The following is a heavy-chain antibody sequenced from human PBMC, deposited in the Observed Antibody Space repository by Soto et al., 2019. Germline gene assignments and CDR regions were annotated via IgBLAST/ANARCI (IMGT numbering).Heavy chain of an antibody. CDR2: ISYDGSNK. J-gene: IGHJ5*02. CDR3: ARHPERIAQIGWFDP. D-gene: IGHD6-13*01. Sequence: GSRRLSCAASGFTFSSYGMHWVRQAPGKGLEWVAVISYDGSNKHYADSVKGRFTISRDNAKNSLYLQMNSLRAEDTAVYYCARHPERIAQIGWFDPWGQGTLVTVSS. CDR1: GFTFSSYG. V-gene: IGHV3-30*03.